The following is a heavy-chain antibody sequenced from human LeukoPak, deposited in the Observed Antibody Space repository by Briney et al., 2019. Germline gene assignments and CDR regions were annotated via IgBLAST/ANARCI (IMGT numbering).Heavy chain of an antibody. Sequence: SETLSLTCAVYGGSFSGYYCSWIRQPPGKGLERIGEINHSGSTNYNPSLKSRVTISVDTSKNQFSLKLRSVTAADPAVYYCARRRMQWLRQTYYYYMDVWGKGTTVTVSS. V-gene: IGHV4-34*01. CDR3: ARRRMQWLRQTYYYYMDV. J-gene: IGHJ6*03. CDR1: GGSFSGYY. D-gene: IGHD5-12*01. CDR2: INHSGST.